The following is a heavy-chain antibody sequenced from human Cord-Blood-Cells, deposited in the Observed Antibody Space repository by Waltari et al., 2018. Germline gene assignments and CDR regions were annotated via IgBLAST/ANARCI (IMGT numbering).Heavy chain of an antibody. J-gene: IGHJ4*02. CDR3: ARARADGDYYYFDY. V-gene: IGHV1-2*04. D-gene: IGHD4-17*01. CDR1: VYTFTGYH. Sequence: QVQLVQSGAEVKKHGASVKVYCKASVYTFTGYHMHWVRQAPGQGLEWMGWINPNSGGTNYAQKFQGWVTMTRDTSISTAYMELSRLRSDDTAVYYCARARADGDYYYFDYWGQGTLVTVSS. CDR2: INPNSGGT.